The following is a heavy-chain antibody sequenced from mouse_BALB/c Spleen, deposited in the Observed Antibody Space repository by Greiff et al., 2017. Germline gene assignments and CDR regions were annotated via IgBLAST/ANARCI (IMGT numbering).Heavy chain of an antibody. CDR3: AATVVVDWYFDV. CDR2: INPSSGYT. D-gene: IGHD1-1*01. CDR1: GYTFTSYT. V-gene: IGHV1-4*01. Sequence: VQLQQSGAELARPGASVKMSCKASGYTFTSYTMHWVKQRPGQGLEWIGYINPSSGYTNYNQKFKDKATLTADKSSSTAYMQLSSLTSEDSAVYYCAATVVVDWYFDVWGAGTTVTVSS. J-gene: IGHJ1*01.